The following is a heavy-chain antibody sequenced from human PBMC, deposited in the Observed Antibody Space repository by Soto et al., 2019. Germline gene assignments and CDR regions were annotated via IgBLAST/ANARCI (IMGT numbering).Heavy chain of an antibody. J-gene: IGHJ4*02. Sequence: GGSLRLSCAASGVTFSSYAMSWVRQAPGKGLEWVSAISGSGGSTYYADSVKGRFTISRDNSKNTLYLQMNSLRAEDTAVYYCAKATWSPIVVVVAATPGYFDYWGQGTLVTVSS. CDR3: AKATWSPIVVVVAATPGYFDY. CDR1: GVTFSSYA. D-gene: IGHD2-15*01. V-gene: IGHV3-23*01. CDR2: ISGSGGST.